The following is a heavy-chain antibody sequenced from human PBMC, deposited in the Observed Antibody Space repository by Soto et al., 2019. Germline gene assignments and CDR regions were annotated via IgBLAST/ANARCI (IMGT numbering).Heavy chain of an antibody. CDR3: ARLHGYCISSSCHGHYAMDV. CDR1: GGSISSSSYY. V-gene: IGHV4-39*01. D-gene: IGHD2-2*01. CDR2: IYYSGST. Sequence: SETLSLTCTVSGGSISSSSYYWGWIRQPPGKGLEWIGSIYYSGSTYYNPSLKSRVTVPVATSKNQFSLKVTSVTAADTAVYYCARLHGYCISSSCHGHYAMDVWGQGTTVTVSS. J-gene: IGHJ6*02.